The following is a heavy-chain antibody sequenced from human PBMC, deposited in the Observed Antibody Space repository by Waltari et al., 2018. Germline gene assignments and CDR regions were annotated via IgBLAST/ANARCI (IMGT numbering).Heavy chain of an antibody. CDR2: IYYSGCT. D-gene: IGHD3-10*01. CDR1: GGSISSSSYY. J-gene: IGHJ4*02. Sequence: QLQLQESGPGLVKPSETLSLTCTVSGGSISSSSYYWGWIRQPPGQGLEWIGSIYYSGCTYYNPSLKSRVTISVDTSKNQFSLKLSSVTAADTAVYYCARDRWLLWFGESTYYFDYWGQGTLVTVSS. V-gene: IGHV4-39*07. CDR3: ARDRWLLWFGESTYYFDY.